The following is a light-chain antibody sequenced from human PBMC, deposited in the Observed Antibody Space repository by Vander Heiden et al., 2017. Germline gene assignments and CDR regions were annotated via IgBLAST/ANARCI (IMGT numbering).Light chain of an antibody. CDR2: SNN. Sequence: QSVLTQPPSASGTPGQRVTISCSGSSSNIGSNYVYWYQQLPGTAPKRLIYSNNQRPSGVPDRFSGSKSGTSASLAISGLRSEDEADYYCSAWDDSLSGSYVFGTGTKVTV. J-gene: IGLJ1*01. V-gene: IGLV1-47*02. CDR1: SSNIGSNY. CDR3: SAWDDSLSGSYV.